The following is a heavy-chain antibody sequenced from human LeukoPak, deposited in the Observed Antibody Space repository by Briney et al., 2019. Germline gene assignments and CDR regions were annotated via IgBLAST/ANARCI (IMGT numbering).Heavy chain of an antibody. CDR1: GGSISPFY. CDR3: ARGVYIAAAQYGY. Sequence: SETLSLTCTVSGGSISPFYWSWLRQLPGKGLEWIGYINYSGSTNYIPSLKSRVTISLDTSKNQFSLKLSSVTAADTAVYYCARGVYIAAAQYGYWGQGTLVTVSS. J-gene: IGHJ4*02. CDR2: INYSGST. V-gene: IGHV4-59*01. D-gene: IGHD6-13*01.